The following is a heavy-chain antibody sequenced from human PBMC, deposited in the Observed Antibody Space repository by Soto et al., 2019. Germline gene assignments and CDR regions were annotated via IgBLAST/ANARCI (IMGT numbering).Heavy chain of an antibody. CDR2: IIPIFGTA. Sequence: SVKVSCKASGGTFSSYAISWVRQAPGQGLEWMGGIIPIFGTANYAQKFQGRVTITADESTSTAYMELSSLRSEDTAVYYCARDRYCSGGSCSSYYYYYGMDVWGQGTTVPVSS. D-gene: IGHD2-15*01. J-gene: IGHJ6*02. CDR1: GGTFSSYA. V-gene: IGHV1-69*13. CDR3: ARDRYCSGGSCSSYYYYYGMDV.